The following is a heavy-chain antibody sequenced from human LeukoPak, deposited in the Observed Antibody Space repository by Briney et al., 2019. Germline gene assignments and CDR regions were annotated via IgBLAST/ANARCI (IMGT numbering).Heavy chain of an antibody. J-gene: IGHJ4*02. CDR2: INPNSGNT. V-gene: IGHV1-8*03. CDR1: GYTFTSHD. Sequence: ASVKVSCKASGYTFTSHDINWVRQATGQGLEWMGWINPNSGNTDYAQKFQGRVTITRDTSISTAYMELSSLRSEDTAVYYCARGVGHRGQEHSYVYYFDYWGQGPLVTVSS. D-gene: IGHD5-18*01. CDR3: ARGVGHRGQEHSYVYYFDY.